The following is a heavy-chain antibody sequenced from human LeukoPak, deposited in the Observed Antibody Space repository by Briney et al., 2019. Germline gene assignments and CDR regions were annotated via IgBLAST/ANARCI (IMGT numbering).Heavy chain of an antibody. V-gene: IGHV6-1*01. CDR1: GDSVSSNSAA. J-gene: IGHJ4*02. CDR3: ARDFGYSGYDDYYFDY. CDR2: TYYRSKWYN. Sequence: SQTLSLTCAISGDSVSSNSAAWNWIRQSPSRGLEWLGRTYYRSKWYNDYAVSVKSRMTINPHTSKNQFSLQLNSVTPEDTAVYYCARDFGYSGYDDYYFDYWGPGTLVTVSS. D-gene: IGHD5-12*01.